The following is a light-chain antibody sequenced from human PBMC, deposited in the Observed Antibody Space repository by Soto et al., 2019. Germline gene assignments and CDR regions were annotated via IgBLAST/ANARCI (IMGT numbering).Light chain of an antibody. J-gene: IGKJ1*01. CDR1: QSISTY. V-gene: IGKV1-39*01. Sequence: DIQMTQSPSSLSAFVGDRVTITCRASQSISTYLNWYHQKPGKAPKFLISAASTLYSGVPSSFSGSGSGTDFTLNISSLQPEDFATYFCQQSSTTPWTFGHGTQVDLK. CDR2: AAS. CDR3: QQSSTTPWT.